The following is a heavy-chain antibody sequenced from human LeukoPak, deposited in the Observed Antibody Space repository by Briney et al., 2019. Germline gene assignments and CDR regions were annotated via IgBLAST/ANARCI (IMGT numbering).Heavy chain of an antibody. J-gene: IGHJ4*02. D-gene: IGHD3-10*01. CDR2: ISSSSTST. V-gene: IGHV3-11*06. CDR1: GFPFSDYY. Sequence: PRGSSELFCAASGFPFSDYYENWIRQAPGKGLEWVSKISSSSTSTTYADSVKGRFTISRDNAKNSLYLQMNSLRAEDTAVYYCTRDGGRGLTNYYLDHWGQGTLVTVSS. CDR3: TRDGGRGLTNYYLDH.